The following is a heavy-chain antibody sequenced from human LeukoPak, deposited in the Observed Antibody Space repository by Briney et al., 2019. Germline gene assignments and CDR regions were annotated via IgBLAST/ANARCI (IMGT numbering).Heavy chain of an antibody. CDR2: ISYDGSNK. D-gene: IGHD3-22*01. CDR1: GFTFSSYA. V-gene: IGHV3-30-3*01. CDR3: AKDKLDYYDSSGYCLDY. J-gene: IGHJ4*02. Sequence: GGSLRLSCAASGFTFSSYAMHWVRQAPGKGLEWVAVISYDGSNKYYADSVKGRFTISRDNSKNTLYLQMNSLRAEDTAVYYCAKDKLDYYDSSGYCLDYWGQGTLVTVSS.